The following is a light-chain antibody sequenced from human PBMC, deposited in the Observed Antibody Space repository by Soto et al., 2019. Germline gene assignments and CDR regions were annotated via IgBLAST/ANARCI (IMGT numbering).Light chain of an antibody. CDR3: QSYDSSLSGVV. Sequence: QSVLTQPPSVSGAPRQRVTISCTGSSSNIGAGFDIHWYQQLPRTAPKLLIYDNNNRPSGVPDRFSGSKSGTSASLAITGLQAEDEADYYCQSYDSSLSGVVFGGGTKLTVL. CDR1: SSNIGAGFD. J-gene: IGLJ2*01. V-gene: IGLV1-40*01. CDR2: DNN.